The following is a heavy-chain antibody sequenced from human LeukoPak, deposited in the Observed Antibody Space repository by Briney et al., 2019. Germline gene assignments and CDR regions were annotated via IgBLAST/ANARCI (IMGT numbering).Heavy chain of an antibody. Sequence: GGSLRLSCAASGFTFSTYWMGWVRQAPGKGLEWVANIKHDGSEKYYVDSVKGRFTISRDDAKNSLYLQMNSLRAEDTAMYYCARDSAGNDYWGQGTLVTVSS. CDR2: IKHDGSEK. CDR3: ARDSAGNDY. V-gene: IGHV3-7*01. D-gene: IGHD6-13*01. CDR1: GFTFSTYW. J-gene: IGHJ4*02.